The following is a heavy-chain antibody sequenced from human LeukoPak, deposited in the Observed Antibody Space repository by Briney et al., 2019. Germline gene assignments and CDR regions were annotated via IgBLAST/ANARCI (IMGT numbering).Heavy chain of an antibody. CDR3: ARAFGYSSGWRNYFDY. D-gene: IGHD6-19*01. V-gene: IGHV4-4*07. CDR1: GGSISSYY. J-gene: IGHJ4*02. CDR2: IYTSGST. Sequence: SETLSLTCTVSGGSISSYYWSWIRQPAGKGLEWIGRIYTSGSTNYNPSLKSRVTISIDTSKNQFSLKLSSVTAADTAVYYCARAFGYSSGWRNYFDYWGQGTLVTVSS.